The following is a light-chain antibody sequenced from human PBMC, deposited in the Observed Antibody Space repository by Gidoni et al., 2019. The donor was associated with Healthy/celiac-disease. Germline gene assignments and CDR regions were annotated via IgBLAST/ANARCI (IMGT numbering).Light chain of an antibody. V-gene: IGKV1-39*01. CDR3: QQSYSTLWT. CDR2: AAS. CDR1: QSIISY. J-gene: IGKJ1*01. Sequence: IQMTQSPSSLSASVGDRVTITCRASQSIISYLNWYQQKPGKAPKLLIYAASSMQSGVPSRLSGSGSGTDFTLTISSLQPEDFATYYCQQSYSTLWTFGQGTKVEIK.